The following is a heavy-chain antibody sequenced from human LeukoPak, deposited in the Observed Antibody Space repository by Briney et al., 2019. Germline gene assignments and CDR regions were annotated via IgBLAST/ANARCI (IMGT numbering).Heavy chain of an antibody. V-gene: IGHV3-74*01. D-gene: IGHD2-2*01. CDR3: ARDRCSSTSCSLGFLDV. CDR2: INIDGSRT. CDR1: GFTFSTYW. J-gene: IGHJ6*04. Sequence: PGGSLRLSCAASGFTFSTYWIHWVRQAPGKGLVWVSRINIDGSRTTYADSVKGRFTISRDNAKNTLYLQMNSLRAEDTAVYCCARDRCSSTSCSLGFLDVWGKGTTVTVSS.